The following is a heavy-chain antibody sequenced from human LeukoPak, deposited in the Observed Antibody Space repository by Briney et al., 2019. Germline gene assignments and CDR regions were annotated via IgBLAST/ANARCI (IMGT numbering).Heavy chain of an antibody. D-gene: IGHD6-19*01. CDR3: ARANSSAWHNFDF. J-gene: IGHJ4*02. CDR2: ISFDGSNQ. V-gene: IGHV3-30-3*01. Sequence: PGGSLRLSCAASGFSFSNYAMYWVRQAPGKGLEWVAVISFDGSNQYYADSVKGRFIISRDNSRDTLYLEMNSLRTEDRAVYYCARANSSAWHNFDFWGQGTLVTVSS. CDR1: GFSFSNYA.